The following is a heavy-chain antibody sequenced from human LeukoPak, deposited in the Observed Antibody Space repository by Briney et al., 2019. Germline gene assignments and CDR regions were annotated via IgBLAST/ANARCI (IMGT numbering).Heavy chain of an antibody. D-gene: IGHD6-19*01. Sequence: SETLSLTCTVSGGSISSYYWSWIRQPAGKGLEWIGRIYSSGSTNYNPSLKSRVTMSVDTSKSQFSLRLSSVTAADTAVYYCARVGSSGWYTWFDPWGQGTLVTVSS. V-gene: IGHV4-4*07. CDR2: IYSSGST. CDR3: ARVGSSGWYTWFDP. J-gene: IGHJ5*02. CDR1: GGSISSYY.